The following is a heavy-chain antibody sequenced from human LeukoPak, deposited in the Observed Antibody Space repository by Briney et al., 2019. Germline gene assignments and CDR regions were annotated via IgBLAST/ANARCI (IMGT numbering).Heavy chain of an antibody. CDR1: GGTFSSYA. D-gene: IGHD6-6*01. Sequence: GASVKVSCKASGGTFSSYAISWVRQAPGPGLEWMGGIIPIFGTANYAQKFQGRVTITTDESTSTAYMELSSLRSEDTAVYYCARDSGQLGLFDYWGQGTLVTVSS. CDR3: ARDSGQLGLFDY. J-gene: IGHJ4*02. V-gene: IGHV1-69*05. CDR2: IIPIFGTA.